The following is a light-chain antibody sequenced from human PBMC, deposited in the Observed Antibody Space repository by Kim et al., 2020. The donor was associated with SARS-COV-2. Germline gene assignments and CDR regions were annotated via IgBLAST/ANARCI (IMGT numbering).Light chain of an antibody. J-gene: IGKJ5*01. Sequence: EIVMTQSPATLSVSPGERATLSCRASQSVNSNLGWYQKKPGQAPRLLIYGASTRATGIPARFSGSGSGTEFTLTISGLQSEDFAVYYCPQYNNWPPITLGQGTRLEIK. CDR1: QSVNSN. CDR2: GAS. V-gene: IGKV3-15*01. CDR3: PQYNNWPPIT.